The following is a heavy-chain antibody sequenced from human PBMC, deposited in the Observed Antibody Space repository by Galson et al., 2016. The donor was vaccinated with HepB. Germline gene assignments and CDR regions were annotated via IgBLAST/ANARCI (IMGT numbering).Heavy chain of an antibody. V-gene: IGHV3-11*01. CDR2: ISTDGIRR. J-gene: IGHJ6*02. Sequence: SLRLSCAASGFTFGDYYMSWIRQPPGKGLEWVSFISTDGIRRHCGESVEGRFTVSRDNVKNSLYLYINNPRADDTAVYYCARVLSHGMDVWGQGTTVIVSS. CDR1: GFTFGDYY. CDR3: ARVLSHGMDV.